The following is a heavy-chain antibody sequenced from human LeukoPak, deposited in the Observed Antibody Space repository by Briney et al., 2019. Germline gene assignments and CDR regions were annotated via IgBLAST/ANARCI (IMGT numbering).Heavy chain of an antibody. Sequence: LAGGSLRLSCAASGFTVSSNYMSWVRQAPGKGLEWLSVLYSGGSTNYADSVKGRFTISRDSSMNTLYLQMNSLTAEDTAVYYCARGDYDSGWYYFDYWGQGTLVTVSS. CDR2: LYSGGST. CDR3: ARGDYDSGWYYFDY. J-gene: IGHJ4*02. D-gene: IGHD6-19*01. CDR1: GFTVSSNY. V-gene: IGHV3-66*01.